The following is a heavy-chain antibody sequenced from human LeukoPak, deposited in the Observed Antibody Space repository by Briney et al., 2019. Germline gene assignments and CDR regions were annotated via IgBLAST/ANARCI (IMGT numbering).Heavy chain of an antibody. CDR2: INPNSGGT. V-gene: IGHV1-2*02. J-gene: IGHJ4*02. CDR3: ARGQYGDSTGSLDY. D-gene: IGHD4-17*01. CDR1: GYTFSGYG. Sequence: ASVKVSCKASGYTFSGYGITWVRQAPGQGLEWMGWINPNSGGTNYAQKFQGRVTMTRDTFISTAYMELSRLRSDDTAVYYCARGQYGDSTGSLDYWGQGTLVTVSS.